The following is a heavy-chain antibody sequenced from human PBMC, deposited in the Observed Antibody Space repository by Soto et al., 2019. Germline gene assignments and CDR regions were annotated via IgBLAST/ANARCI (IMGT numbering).Heavy chain of an antibody. D-gene: IGHD2-8*01. CDR2: ISTYNGNT. CDR1: GYTFTTYD. V-gene: IGHV1-18*01. CDR3: ARDPYHVLMVNAPNLYGMDV. J-gene: IGHJ6*02. Sequence: QVQLVQSGAEVKKPGASVKVSCKASGYTFTTYDISWVRQAPGQGLEWMGRISTYNGNTNYPQSLQGRLTLTTDTATTTAWKERRSLGSDDTAVYYCARDPYHVLMVNAPNLYGMDVWGQGTTVTVSS.